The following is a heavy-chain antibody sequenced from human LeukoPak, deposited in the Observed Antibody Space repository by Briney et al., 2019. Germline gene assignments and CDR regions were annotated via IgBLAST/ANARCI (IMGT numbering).Heavy chain of an antibody. CDR2: MSHYGST. CDR1: GGSISSGAYY. Sequence: SETLSLTCTVSGGSISSGAYYWSWIRQSPGKGLEYIGYMSHYGSTYYNPSLKSRVTISIDRSKNQFSLNLNSVTAADTAVYYCARSFITMVRGVTKGYWGQGTLVTVSS. J-gene: IGHJ4*02. D-gene: IGHD3-10*01. CDR3: ARSFITMVRGVTKGY. V-gene: IGHV4-30-2*06.